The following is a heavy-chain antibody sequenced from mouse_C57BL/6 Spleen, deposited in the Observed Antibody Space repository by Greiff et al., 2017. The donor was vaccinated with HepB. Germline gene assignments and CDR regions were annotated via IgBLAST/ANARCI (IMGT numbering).Heavy chain of an antibody. CDR3: ANLYYDYDGFAY. D-gene: IGHD2-4*01. J-gene: IGHJ3*01. CDR2: INPYNGGT. V-gene: IGHV1-19*01. CDR1: GYTFTDYY. Sequence: EVQLQQSGPVLVKPGASVKMSCKASGYTFTDYYMNWVKQSHGKSLEWIGVINPYNGGTSYNQKFKGKATLTVDKSSSTAYMELNSLTSEDSAVYYCANLYYDYDGFAYWGQGTLVTVSA.